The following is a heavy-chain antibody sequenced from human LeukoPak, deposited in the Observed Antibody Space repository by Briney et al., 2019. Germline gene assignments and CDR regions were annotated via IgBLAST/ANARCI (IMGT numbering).Heavy chain of an antibody. D-gene: IGHD2-2*01. J-gene: IGHJ6*03. CDR3: ARVGYCSSTSCFYYYYYMDV. V-gene: IGHV3-11*01. CDR2: ISSIGSTI. CDR1: GFTFSDYY. Sequence: GGSLRLSCAASGFTFSDYYMSWIRQAPGKGLEWVSYISSIGSTIYYADSVKGRFTISRDNAKNSLYLQMNSLRAEDTAVYYCARVGYCSSTSCFYYYYYMDVWGKGTTVTISS.